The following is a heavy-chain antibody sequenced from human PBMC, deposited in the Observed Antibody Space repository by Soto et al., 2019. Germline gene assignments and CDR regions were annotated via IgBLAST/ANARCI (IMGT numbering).Heavy chain of an antibody. CDR2: IIPIFRTA. V-gene: IGHV1-69*01. J-gene: IGHJ4*02. D-gene: IGHD5-12*01. CDR3: ARPVEMATISRSYLFY. Sequence: QVQLVQSGAEVKKPGSSVKVSCKASGGTFSNYAINWVRQAPGQGLEWMGGIIPIFRTANYAQKFQGRVTITADESTSTAYLDLSSLRSEDTAVYYCARPVEMATISRSYLFYWGQGTLVTVSS. CDR1: GGTFSNYA.